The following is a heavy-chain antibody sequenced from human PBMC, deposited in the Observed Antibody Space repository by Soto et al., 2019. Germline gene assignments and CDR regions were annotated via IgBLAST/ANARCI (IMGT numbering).Heavy chain of an antibody. CDR2: IHYSGST. CDR1: GGSVTSGNYY. Sequence: PSETLSLTCTVSGGSVTSGNYYWSWIRQPPGKGLEWIGHIHYSGSTNYHPSLKSRVTISVDASKNQFSLKLSSVTAADTAIYYCARGPVVTPFVDYWGQGTLVTVSS. CDR3: ARGPVVTPFVDY. J-gene: IGHJ4*02. D-gene: IGHD2-21*02. V-gene: IGHV4-61*01.